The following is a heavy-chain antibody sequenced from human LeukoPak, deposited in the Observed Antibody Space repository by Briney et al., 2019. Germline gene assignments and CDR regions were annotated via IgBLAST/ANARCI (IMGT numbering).Heavy chain of an antibody. D-gene: IGHD2-15*01. CDR3: VRTPTCSSGSCYPNWFDS. CDR2: VYPGDSHT. J-gene: IGHJ5*01. V-gene: IGHV5-51*01. CDR1: GYSFTNNW. Sequence: GESLQISCQGCGYSFTNNWIGWVRHMPGKGLDWMALVYPGDSHTKYNPSFQGQVTISADKSSSTAYLQWISLRASDTAIYYCVRTPTCSSGSCYPNWFDSWGQGTLVTVSS.